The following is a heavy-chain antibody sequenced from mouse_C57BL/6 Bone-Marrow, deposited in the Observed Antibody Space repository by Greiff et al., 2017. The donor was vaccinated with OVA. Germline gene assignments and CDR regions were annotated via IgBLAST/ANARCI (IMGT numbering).Heavy chain of an antibody. D-gene: IGHD2-3*01. CDR1: GYTFTSYW. V-gene: IGHV1-59*01. CDR3: ARWDGYYVRAYAMDY. CDR2: IDPSDSYT. Sequence: QVQLQQPGAELVRPGTSAKLSCKASGYTFTSYWMHWVKQRPGQGLEWIGVIDPSDSYTNYNQKFKGKATLTVDTSSSTAYMQLSSLTSEDSAVYYGARWDGYYVRAYAMDYWGQGTSVTVSS. J-gene: IGHJ4*01.